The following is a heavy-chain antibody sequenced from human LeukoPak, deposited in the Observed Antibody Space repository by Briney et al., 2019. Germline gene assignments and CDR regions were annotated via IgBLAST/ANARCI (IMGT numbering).Heavy chain of an antibody. CDR3: ARGRVGAPHFDY. CDR2: IYHSGST. CDR1: GYSISSGYY. D-gene: IGHD1-26*01. Sequence: SETLSLTCTVSGYSISSGYYWGWIRQPPGKGLEWIGSIYHSGSTYYNPSLKSRVTISVDTSKNQFSLKLSSVTAADTAVYYCARGRVGAPHFDYWGQGTLVTVSS. J-gene: IGHJ4*02. V-gene: IGHV4-38-2*02.